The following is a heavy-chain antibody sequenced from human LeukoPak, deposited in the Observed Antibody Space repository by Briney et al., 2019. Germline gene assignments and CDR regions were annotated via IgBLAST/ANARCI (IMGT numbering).Heavy chain of an antibody. V-gene: IGHV3-23*01. CDR2: ISGSGGST. D-gene: IGHD4-17*01. Sequence: PGRSLRLSCAASGFTFSTYAMSWVRQAPGKGLEWVSSISGSGGSTSYADSVKGRFIISRDNSRNTLYVQMNSLRAEDTAVYYCARDGLDSPGLYGDYDPELYWYFDLWGRGTLVTVSS. CDR3: ARDGLDSPGLYGDYDPELYWYFDL. CDR1: GFTFSTYA. J-gene: IGHJ2*01.